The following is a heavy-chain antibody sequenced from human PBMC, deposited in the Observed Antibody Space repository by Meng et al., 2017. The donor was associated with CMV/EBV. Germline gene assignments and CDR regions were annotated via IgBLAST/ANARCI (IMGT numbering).Heavy chain of an antibody. J-gene: IGHJ4*02. D-gene: IGHD3-22*01. Sequence: SETLSLTCAVYGGSFSGYYWSWIRQPPGKGLEWIGEINHSGSTNYNPSLKSRVTISVDTSKNQFSLKLGSVTAADTAVYYCARVCYYDSSGYYYEGAYYFDYWGQGTLVTVSS. CDR2: INHSGST. V-gene: IGHV4-34*01. CDR3: ARVCYYDSSGYYYEGAYYFDY. CDR1: GGSFSGYY.